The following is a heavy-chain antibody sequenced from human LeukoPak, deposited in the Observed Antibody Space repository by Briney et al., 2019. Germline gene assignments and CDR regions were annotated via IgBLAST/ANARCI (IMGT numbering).Heavy chain of an antibody. D-gene: IGHD2-2*01. CDR3: TSGPIRYCSSTSCYYYYGMDV. Sequence: ASVNVSCKASGYTFTSYAMHWVRQAPGQRLEWMGWINAGNGNTKYSQRFQGRVTITRDTSASTAYMELSSLRSEDTAVYYCTSGPIRYCSSTSCYYYYGMDVWGQGTTVTVSS. CDR1: GYTFTSYA. CDR2: INAGNGNT. V-gene: IGHV1-3*01. J-gene: IGHJ6*02.